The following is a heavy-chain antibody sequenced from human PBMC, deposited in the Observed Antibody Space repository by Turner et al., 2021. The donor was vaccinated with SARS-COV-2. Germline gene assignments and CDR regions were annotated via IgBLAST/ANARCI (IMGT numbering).Heavy chain of an antibody. D-gene: IGHD6-19*01. CDR2: ISGSGGST. J-gene: IGHJ4*02. V-gene: IGHV3-23*04. CDR1: GVTVSSNY. CDR3: AKPPGEQWLVLALVFDY. Sequence: EVQLVESGGGLIQPGGSLRLSCAASGVTVSSNYMSWVRQAPGKGLEWVSVISGSGGSTYYADSVKGRFTISRDNSKNTLYLQMNSLRAEDTAVYYCAKPPGEQWLVLALVFDYWGQGTLVTVSS.